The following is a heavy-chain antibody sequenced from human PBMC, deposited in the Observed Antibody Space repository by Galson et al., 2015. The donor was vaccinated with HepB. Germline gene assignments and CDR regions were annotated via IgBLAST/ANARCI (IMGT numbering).Heavy chain of an antibody. CDR2: ISYDGSNK. D-gene: IGHD6-13*01. J-gene: IGHJ6*03. Sequence: SLRLSCAASGFTFSSYAMHWVRQAPGKGLEWVAVISYDGSNKYYADSVKGRFTISRDNSKNTLYLQMNSLRAEDTAVYYCARDGAGPSLMRGSCWTKYYYYYYMDVWGKGTTVTVSS. CDR1: GFTFSSYA. V-gene: IGHV3-30-3*01. CDR3: ARDGAGPSLMRGSCWTKYYYYYYMDV.